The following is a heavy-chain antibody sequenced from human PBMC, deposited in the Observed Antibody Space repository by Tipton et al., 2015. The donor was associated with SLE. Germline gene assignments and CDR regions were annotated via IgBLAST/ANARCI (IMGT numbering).Heavy chain of an antibody. V-gene: IGHV4-39*07. CDR1: GGSISSNNYY. J-gene: IGHJ4*02. CDR3: ARGIAIFGVVPYYFDY. D-gene: IGHD3-3*01. CDR2: IYYSGST. Sequence: TLSLTCTVSGGSISSNNYYWGWIRQPPGKGLEWIGSIYYSGSTYYNPSLKSRVTISVDTSKNQFSLKLSSVTAADTAVYYCARGIAIFGVVPYYFDYWGQGTLVTVSS.